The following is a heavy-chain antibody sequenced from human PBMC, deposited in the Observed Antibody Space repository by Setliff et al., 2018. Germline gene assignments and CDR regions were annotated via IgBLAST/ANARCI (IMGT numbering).Heavy chain of an antibody. J-gene: IGHJ3*02. Sequence: ASVKVSCKASGYTFTSHYMHWVRQAPGLGLEWLGTINPSSGRTSYAQKFQGRVTMTRDTSTSTVYMDMSSLRSEDTAVYYCARDVFPYHYEGACDIWGQGTRVTVSS. CDR1: GYTFTSHY. V-gene: IGHV1-46*01. CDR2: INPSSGRT. D-gene: IGHD3-22*01. CDR3: ARDVFPYHYEGACDI.